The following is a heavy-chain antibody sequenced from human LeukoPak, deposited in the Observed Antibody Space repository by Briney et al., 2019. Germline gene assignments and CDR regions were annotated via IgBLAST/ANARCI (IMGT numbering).Heavy chain of an antibody. CDR3: ARGRDHAFDI. Sequence: GGSLRLSCAASGLAFSSSAMNWVRQTPGKGLEWLSYSSASSSDVCYADSVKGRFTISRDNAKSSLYLQMNSLTAEDTAIYFCARGRDHAFDIWGQGTRVTVSS. J-gene: IGHJ3*02. CDR1: GLAFSSSA. CDR2: SSASSSDV. V-gene: IGHV3-48*01.